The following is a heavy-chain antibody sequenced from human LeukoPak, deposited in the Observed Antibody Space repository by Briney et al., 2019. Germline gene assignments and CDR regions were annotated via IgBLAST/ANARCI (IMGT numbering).Heavy chain of an antibody. CDR2: IYYSGST. CDR1: GGSISSSSYY. V-gene: IGHV4-39*01. Sequence: SETLSLTCTVSGGSISSSSYYWGWIRQPPGKGLEWIGSIYYSGSTYYNPSLKSRVTISVDTSKNQFSLKLSSVTAADTAVYYYARRVELRSYFDYWGQGTLVTVSS. CDR3: ARRVELRSYFDY. J-gene: IGHJ4*02. D-gene: IGHD1-7*01.